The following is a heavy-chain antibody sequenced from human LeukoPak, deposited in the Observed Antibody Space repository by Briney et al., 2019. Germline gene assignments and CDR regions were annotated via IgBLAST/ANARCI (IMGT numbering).Heavy chain of an antibody. CDR1: GYTLTDCC. D-gene: IGHD1-26*01. V-gene: IGHV1-18*01. Sequence: ASVKFSCKASGYTLTDCCITWVRQAPGHGLEWMGWINVNNGNTDHAQKFQGRVTLTTDTSTATAYMELTSLRSDDTAVYYCARDRGSAASGAFFDPWGRGSLVIVSS. J-gene: IGHJ2*01. CDR3: ARDRGSAASGAFFDP. CDR2: INVNNGNT.